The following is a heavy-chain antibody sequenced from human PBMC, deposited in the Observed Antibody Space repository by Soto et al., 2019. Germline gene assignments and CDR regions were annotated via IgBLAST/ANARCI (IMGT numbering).Heavy chain of an antibody. J-gene: IGHJ4*02. Sequence: GGSLRLSCAASGFTFSSYAMSWVRQAPGKGLEWVSAISGSGGSTYYADSVKGRFTISRDNAKNTLYLQMNSLRAEDTAVYYCAKDSLATYSSSLYFDFWGQGTLVTVSS. CDR2: ISGSGGST. CDR1: GFTFSSYA. D-gene: IGHD6-13*01. CDR3: AKDSLATYSSSLYFDF. V-gene: IGHV3-23*01.